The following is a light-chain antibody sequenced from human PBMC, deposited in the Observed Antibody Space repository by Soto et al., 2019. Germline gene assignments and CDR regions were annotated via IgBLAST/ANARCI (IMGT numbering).Light chain of an antibody. J-gene: IGKJ1*01. V-gene: IGKV1-9*01. CDR2: AAS. Sequence: IQLTQSPSSLSASVGDRVTITCRASQAISTYLGWYQQKPGRAPKLLIYAASTLQSGVPSRFRGSGSGTDVTLTMISLQPEDFATYYCQQLNGYPRTFGQGTKVQIK. CDR3: QQLNGYPRT. CDR1: QAISTY.